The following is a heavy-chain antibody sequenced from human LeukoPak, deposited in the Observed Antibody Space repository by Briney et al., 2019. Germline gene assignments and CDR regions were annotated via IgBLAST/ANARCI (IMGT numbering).Heavy chain of an antibody. J-gene: IGHJ4*02. CDR2: IYPGDSDT. V-gene: IGHV5-51*01. D-gene: IGHD3-9*01. CDR1: GYSFTSYW. CDR3: ATFTIPPSAVFDY. Sequence: GESLKISCEGSGYSFTSYWIGWVRQMPGKGLEWMGIIYPGDSDTRYSPSFQGQVTISADKSISTAYLQWSSLKASDTAMYYCATFTIPPSAVFDYWGQGTLVTVSS.